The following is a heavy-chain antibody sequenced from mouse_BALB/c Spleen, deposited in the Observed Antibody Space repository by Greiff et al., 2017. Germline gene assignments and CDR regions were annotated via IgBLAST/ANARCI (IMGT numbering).Heavy chain of an antibody. V-gene: IGHV1-87*01. D-gene: IGHD1-1*01. CDR1: GYTFTSYW. CDR2: IYPGDGDT. Sequence: VQLQQSGAELARPGASVKLSCKASGYTFTSYWMQWVKQRPGQGLEWIGAIYPGDGDTRYTQKFKGKATLTADKSSSTAYMQLSSLASEDSAVYYCARAINPGDYFDYWGQGTTLTVSS. CDR3: ARAINPGDYFDY. J-gene: IGHJ2*01.